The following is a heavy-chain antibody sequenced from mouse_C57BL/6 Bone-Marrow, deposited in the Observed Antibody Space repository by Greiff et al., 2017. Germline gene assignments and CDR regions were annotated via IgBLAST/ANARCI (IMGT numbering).Heavy chain of an antibody. CDR1: GYTFTSYW. J-gene: IGHJ2*01. CDR2: IDPSDSYT. V-gene: IGHV1-50*01. D-gene: IGHD1-1*01. CDR3: AREVVMYYFAY. Sequence: VQLQQPGAELVKPGASVKLSCKASGYTFTSYWMQWVKQRPGQGLEWIGEIDPSDSYTNYNQKFKGKATLTVDTSSSTAYMQLSSLTSEDSAVXYCAREVVMYYFAYWGQGTTLPVSS.